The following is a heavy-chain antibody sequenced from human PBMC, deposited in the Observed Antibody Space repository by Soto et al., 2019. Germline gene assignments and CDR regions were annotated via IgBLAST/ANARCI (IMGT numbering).Heavy chain of an antibody. CDR2: IYYNRNT. V-gene: IGHV4-59*01. J-gene: IGHJ4*02. Sequence: SDTLSLTCTVSGGSIRWYYGSWIRQPPGKGLEWIGYIYYNRNTNYNPSLKSRVTISVDTSKNQFSLKLSSVTAADTAVYYCARGYYDILTGYYVDYWGQGTLVTVSS. CDR3: ARGYYDILTGYYVDY. CDR1: GGSIRWYY. D-gene: IGHD3-9*01.